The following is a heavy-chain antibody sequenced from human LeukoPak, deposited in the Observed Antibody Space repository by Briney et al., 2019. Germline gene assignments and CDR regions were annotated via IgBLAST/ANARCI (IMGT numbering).Heavy chain of an antibody. CDR3: AKGSWITFFDY. D-gene: IGHD5-12*01. CDR2: ISGSGGST. CDR1: GFTFSSYT. V-gene: IGHV3-23*01. Sequence: GGALILSCAASGFTFSSYTMNWVRQAPGKGLEGVSAISGSGGSTYYVDSVQGRFTIPRDDSKNTLYVQMNSLRAEGTAVYYCAKGSWITFFDYWGQGTLVSVSS. J-gene: IGHJ4*02.